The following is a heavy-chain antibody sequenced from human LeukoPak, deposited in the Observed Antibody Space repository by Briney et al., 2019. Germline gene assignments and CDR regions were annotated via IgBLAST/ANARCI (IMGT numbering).Heavy chain of an antibody. J-gene: IGHJ6*02. CDR3: VKGLGFYTYYSMGV. Sequence: PGGSLRLSCSASGFTFSNYAMHWVRQAPGKGLEYVSGMSSNGGSTYYADSVKGRFTISRDNSKNTLNLQMSSLRAEDTAVYYCVKGLGFYTYYSMGVWGQGTTVTVSS. CDR1: GFTFSNYA. D-gene: IGHD2/OR15-2a*01. V-gene: IGHV3-64D*06. CDR2: MSSNGGST.